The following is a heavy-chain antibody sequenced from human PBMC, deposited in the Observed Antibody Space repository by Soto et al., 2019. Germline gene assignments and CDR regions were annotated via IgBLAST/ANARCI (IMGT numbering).Heavy chain of an antibody. V-gene: IGHV5-51*01. Sequence: GESLKISCKGSGYNFAGYWIAWVRQMPGKGLELMGIIYPSDSDTRYRPSFQGQVTISADKSISSAYLQWTSLRASDTAMYYCARGGVSTRTFDYWGQGTPVTVSS. CDR3: ARGGVSTRTFDY. D-gene: IGHD3-3*01. CDR1: GYNFAGYW. CDR2: IYPSDSDT. J-gene: IGHJ4*02.